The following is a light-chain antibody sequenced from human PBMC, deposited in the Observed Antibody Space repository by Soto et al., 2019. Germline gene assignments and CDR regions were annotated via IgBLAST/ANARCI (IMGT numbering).Light chain of an antibody. Sequence: EIVLTQSPDTLSLSPGERATLSCRASQSVRSERLAWYQHKRGQAPRLVIFDASSRATGIPERFSGSGSGTDFTLTITRLEPEDFAVYFCHQYAVSPLTFGGGTTVEIK. CDR3: HQYAVSPLT. V-gene: IGKV3-20*01. J-gene: IGKJ4*01. CDR2: DAS. CDR1: QSVRSER.